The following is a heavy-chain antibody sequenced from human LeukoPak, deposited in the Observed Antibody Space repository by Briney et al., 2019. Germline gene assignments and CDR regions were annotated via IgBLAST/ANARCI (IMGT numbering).Heavy chain of an antibody. D-gene: IGHD3-9*01. Sequence: ASVKVSCKASRYTFTVYYMHWVRQAPGQGREWRGSINPNSGCTNYAQKFQGRVTLTMDTFISTRYMELIRLSSDDTVVYLCARAKFWMGLRWFELWGQGTMVIVFS. CDR3: ARAKFWMGLRWFEL. V-gene: IGHV1-2*02. CDR2: INPNSGCT. CDR1: RYTFTVYY. J-gene: IGHJ5*02.